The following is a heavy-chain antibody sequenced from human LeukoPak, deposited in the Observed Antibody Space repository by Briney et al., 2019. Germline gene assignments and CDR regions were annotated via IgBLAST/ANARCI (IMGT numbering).Heavy chain of an antibody. J-gene: IGHJ4*02. CDR2: INHSGST. Sequence: PSETLSLTCAVYGGSFSGYYWSWIRQPPGKGLEWIGEINHSGSTNYNPSLKSRVTISVDTSKNQFSLKLSSVTAADTAVYYCARVGRVGQQRKLDYWGQGTLVTVSS. D-gene: IGHD6-13*01. CDR3: ARVGRVGQQRKLDY. CDR1: GGSFSGYY. V-gene: IGHV4-34*01.